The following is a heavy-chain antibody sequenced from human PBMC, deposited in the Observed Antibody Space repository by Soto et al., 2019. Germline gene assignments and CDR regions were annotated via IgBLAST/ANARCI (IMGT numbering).Heavy chain of an antibody. Sequence: SETLSLTCTVSGGSISSGGYYWSWIRQHPWKGLEWIGYIYYSGSTYYNPSLKSRVTISVDTSKNQFSLKLSSVTAADTAVYYCARDIWPITMVRGGPAPYYGMDVWGQGXTVTVSS. CDR3: ARDIWPITMVRGGPAPYYGMDV. V-gene: IGHV4-31*03. CDR1: GGSISSGGYY. J-gene: IGHJ6*02. CDR2: IYYSGST. D-gene: IGHD3-10*01.